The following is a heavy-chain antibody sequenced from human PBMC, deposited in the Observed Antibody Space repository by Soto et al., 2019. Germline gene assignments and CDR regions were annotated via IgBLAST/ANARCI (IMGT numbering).Heavy chain of an antibody. J-gene: IGHJ4*02. D-gene: IGHD4-17*01. CDR3: ARGFVPYFFSADYGDYSIYVLDY. CDR1: GGSISSSSYD. V-gene: IGHV4-39*01. CDR2: IYYSGST. Sequence: PSETLSLTCTVSGGSISSSSYDWGWIRQPPGKGLEWIGSIYYSGSTYYNPSLKSRVTISVDTSKNQFSLKLSSATAADTAVYYCARGFVPYFFSADYGDYSIYVLDYWGQGTLVTVSS.